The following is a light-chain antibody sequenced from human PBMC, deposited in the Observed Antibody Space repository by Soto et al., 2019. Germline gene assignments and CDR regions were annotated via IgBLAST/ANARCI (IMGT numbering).Light chain of an antibody. CDR1: QSISSY. CDR3: QQSFTTPGLT. CDR2: GAS. Sequence: DIQMTQSPSSLSASAGDRVTIACRTSQSISSYLNWYQQKPGKAPKLLIYGASTLQSGVPSRFSGSGSGTEFTLTISTLQPEDFATYYCQQSFTTPGLTFGGGTRVEIE. V-gene: IGKV1-39*01. J-gene: IGKJ4*01.